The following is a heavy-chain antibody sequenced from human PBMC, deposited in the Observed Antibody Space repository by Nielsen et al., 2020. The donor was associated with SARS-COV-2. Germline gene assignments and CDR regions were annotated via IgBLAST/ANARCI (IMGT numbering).Heavy chain of an antibody. Sequence: LDTLSPTCTVSGGSVSTSSDYWSCIRQPPGKGLWGIGYLYYTGDTNYNPSLKTPVTISVDTSQNQFSMKLSSVTAADTAVYYCARGHTGYSSALTCGKGTLVTVSS. CDR1: GGSVSTSSDY. CDR2: LYYTGDT. D-gene: IGHD6-19*01. CDR3: ARGHTGYSSALT. J-gene: IGHJ5*02. V-gene: IGHV4-61*01.